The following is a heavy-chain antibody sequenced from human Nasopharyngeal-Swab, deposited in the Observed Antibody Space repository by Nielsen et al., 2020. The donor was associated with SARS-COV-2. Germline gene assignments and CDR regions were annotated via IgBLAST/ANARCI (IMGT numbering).Heavy chain of an antibody. CDR2: ISGRGDNT. V-gene: IGHV3-23*01. CDR1: AFTFSHYA. J-gene: IGHJ4*02. Sequence: GESLKISCAGSAFTFSHYAMSWVRQAPGKGLEWVSAISGRGDNTYYADSMKGRFTISRDNPKNTLYLQMNSLRAEDTAVYYCAKPHLRYYDWLLFDYWGQGTLVTVSS. CDR3: AKPHLRYYDWLLFDY. D-gene: IGHD3-9*01.